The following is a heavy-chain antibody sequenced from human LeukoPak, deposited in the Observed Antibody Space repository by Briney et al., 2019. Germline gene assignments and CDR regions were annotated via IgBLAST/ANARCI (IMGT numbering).Heavy chain of an antibody. CDR3: ARLGYSGYDYLHYYYYGMDV. CDR2: MNPNSGNT. J-gene: IGHJ6*02. V-gene: IGHV1-8*01. Sequence: ASVKVSCKASGYTFTSYDINWVRQATGQGLEWMGWMNPNSGNTGHAQKFQGRVTMTRNTSISTAYMELSSLRSEDTAVYYCARLGYSGYDYLHYYYYGMDVWGQGTTVTVSS. D-gene: IGHD5-12*01. CDR1: GYTFTSYD.